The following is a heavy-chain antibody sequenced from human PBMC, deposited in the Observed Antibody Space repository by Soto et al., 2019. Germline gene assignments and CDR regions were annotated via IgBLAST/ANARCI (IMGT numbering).Heavy chain of an antibody. J-gene: IGHJ4*02. CDR2: IYYSGST. CDR1: GGSISSYY. D-gene: IGHD3-16*01. Sequence: QVQLQESGPGLVKPSETLSLTCTVSGGSISSYYWSWIRQPPGKGLEWIGYIYYSGSTNYNPSLKXXVXIXVDTSKNQFSLKLSSVTAADTAVYYCAREGDHAMDYWGQGTLVTVSS. CDR3: AREGDHAMDY. V-gene: IGHV4-59*01.